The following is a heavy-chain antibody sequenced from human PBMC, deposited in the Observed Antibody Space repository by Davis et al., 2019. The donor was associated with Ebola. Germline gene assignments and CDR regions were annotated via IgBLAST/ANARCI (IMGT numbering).Heavy chain of an antibody. V-gene: IGHV1-2*04. J-gene: IGHJ4*02. CDR2: INPNSGGT. CDR3: ARGGYCTGGVCYYFDY. Sequence: ASVKVFCKASGYTFTGYYMHWVRQAPGQGLEWMGWINPNSGGTNYAQKFQGWVTMTRDTSISTAYMELSRLRSDDTAVYYCARGGYCTGGVCYYFDYWGQGTLVTVSS. CDR1: GYTFTGYY. D-gene: IGHD2-8*02.